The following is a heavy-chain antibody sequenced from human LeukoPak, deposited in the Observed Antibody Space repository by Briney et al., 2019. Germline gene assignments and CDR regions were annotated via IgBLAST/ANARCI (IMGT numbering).Heavy chain of an antibody. Sequence: SETLSLTCTVSGGSISSTSYYWGWVRQPPGKGLEWIGSIFYRGNTYYNPSLKTRVTISVDTSKNQFSLKLSSVTGADTAVYYCARGMTTLTLIDYWGQGTLVTVSS. CDR2: IFYRGNT. CDR3: ARGMTTLTLIDY. V-gene: IGHV4-39*07. J-gene: IGHJ4*02. D-gene: IGHD4-17*01. CDR1: GGSISSTSYY.